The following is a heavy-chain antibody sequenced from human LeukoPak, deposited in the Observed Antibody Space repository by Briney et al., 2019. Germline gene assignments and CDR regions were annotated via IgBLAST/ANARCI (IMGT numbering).Heavy chain of an antibody. CDR3: AKEWYSGYASGDYYYYYMDV. CDR1: GFIFSSYG. CDR2: IWYDGSKK. Sequence: GGSLRLSCAASGFIFSSYGMHWVRQAPGKGLEWVAVIWYDGSKKYYADSVKGRFTISRDNSKNTLYLQMNSLRAEDKAVYYCAKEWYSGYASGDYYYYYMDVWGKGTTVTVSS. J-gene: IGHJ6*03. V-gene: IGHV3-33*06. D-gene: IGHD5-12*01.